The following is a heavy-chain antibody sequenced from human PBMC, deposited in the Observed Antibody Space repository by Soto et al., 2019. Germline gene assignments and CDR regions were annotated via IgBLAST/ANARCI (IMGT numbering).Heavy chain of an antibody. CDR3: ARRCSGSYYDY. D-gene: IGHD1-26*01. Sequence: EVQLLESGGGLVQPGGSLRLSCAASGFTFSSYAMRWVRQAPVTGLEWVSAIWGSGGSTYYADSVKGRFTISRDNSKNTLYLQMNSLRAEDTAVYYCARRCSGSYYDYWGQGTLVTVSS. V-gene: IGHV3-23*01. CDR1: GFTFSSYA. J-gene: IGHJ4*02. CDR2: IWGSGGST.